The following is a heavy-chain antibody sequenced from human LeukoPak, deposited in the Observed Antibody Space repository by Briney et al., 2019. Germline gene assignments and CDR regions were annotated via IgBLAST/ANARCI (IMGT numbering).Heavy chain of an antibody. CDR1: GYTFTGYY. Sequence: ASVQVSCKASGYTFTGYYMHWVRQAPGQGLEWMGWINPNSGGTNYAQKFQGRVTMTRDTSISIAYMELSRLRSDDTAVYYCARWSSRFGEPYYYYGMDVWGQGTTVTVSS. CDR2: INPNSGGT. CDR3: ARWSSRFGEPYYYYGMDV. D-gene: IGHD3-10*02. J-gene: IGHJ6*02. V-gene: IGHV1-2*02.